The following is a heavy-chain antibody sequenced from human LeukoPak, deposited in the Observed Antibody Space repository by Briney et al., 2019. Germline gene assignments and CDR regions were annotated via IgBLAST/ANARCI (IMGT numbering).Heavy chain of an antibody. V-gene: IGHV4-34*01. D-gene: IGHD3-22*01. J-gene: IGHJ4*02. CDR1: GGSFSGYY. CDR3: ARGPKYYYDSSGPTYFDY. Sequence: SETLSLTCAVYGGSFSGYYWSWIRQPPGKGLEWIGEINHSGSTNYNPSLKSRVTISVDTSENQFSLKLSSVTAADTAVYYCARGPKYYYDSSGPTYFDYWGQGTLVTVSS. CDR2: INHSGST.